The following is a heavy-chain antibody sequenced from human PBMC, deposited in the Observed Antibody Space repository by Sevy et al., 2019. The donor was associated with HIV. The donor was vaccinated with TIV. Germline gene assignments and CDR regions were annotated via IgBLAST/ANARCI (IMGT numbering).Heavy chain of an antibody. D-gene: IGHD2-2*01. CDR3: ARDCSSTSCLWGLDV. CDR1: GFTFSNFE. V-gene: IGHV3-48*03. J-gene: IGHJ6*02. Sequence: GGSLRLSCAASGFTFSNFEMNWVRQAPGKGLEWVSYITSSGSTIYYADSVQGRFTISRDNAKNSLFLQMNSLRVEDTAVYYCARDCSSTSCLWGLDVWGQGTAVTVSS. CDR2: ITSSGSTI.